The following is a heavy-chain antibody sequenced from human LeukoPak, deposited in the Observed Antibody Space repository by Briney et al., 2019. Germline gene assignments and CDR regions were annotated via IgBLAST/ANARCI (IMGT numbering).Heavy chain of an antibody. CDR1: GGSISSYY. D-gene: IGHD3-10*01. Sequence: SETLSLTCTGSGGSISSYYWSWIRQPPGKGLEWIGYIYYSGSTNYNPSLKSRVTISVDTSKNQFSLKLSSVTAADTAVYYCARSPINKYSGSYLYYFDYWGQGTLVTVSS. CDR3: ARSPINKYSGSYLYYFDY. V-gene: IGHV4-59*01. J-gene: IGHJ4*02. CDR2: IYYSGST.